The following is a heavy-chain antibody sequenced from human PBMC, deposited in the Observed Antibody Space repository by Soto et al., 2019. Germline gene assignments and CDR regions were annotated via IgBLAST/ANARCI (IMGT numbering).Heavy chain of an antibody. CDR2: ISSSSYT. V-gene: IGHV3-11*06. CDR1: GFTFSDYY. D-gene: IGHD5-18*01. J-gene: IGHJ6*02. CDR3: ASRQWLYGMDV. Sequence: GGSLRLSCAASGFTFSDYYMSWIRQAPGKGLEWVTYISSSSYTNYADSVKGRFTISRDNAKNSLYLQMNSLRAEDTAVYYCASRQWLYGMDVWGQGTTVTVSS.